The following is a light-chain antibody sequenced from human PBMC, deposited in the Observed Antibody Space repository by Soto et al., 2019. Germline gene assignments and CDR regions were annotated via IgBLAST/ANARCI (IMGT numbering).Light chain of an antibody. CDR3: QQYGSTPPWT. CDR1: QRVSSN. J-gene: IGKJ1*01. Sequence: EVILTLSPAALAANPWAIAALSCMASQRVSSNLAWYQQKPGQAPRLLLYCASTRATGIPARFSGSGSGTEFTLTISSLQYAEFSAYYCQQYGSTPPWTFGQGTKVDTK. CDR2: CAS. V-gene: IGKV3-15*01.